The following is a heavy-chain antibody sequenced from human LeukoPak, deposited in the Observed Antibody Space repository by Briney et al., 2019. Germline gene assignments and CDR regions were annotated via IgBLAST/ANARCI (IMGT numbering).Heavy chain of an antibody. D-gene: IGHD3-10*01. CDR2: INWNGGST. Sequence: PWGSLRLSCAASGFTFDDYGMSWGRLAPGPGMGWVSVINWNGGSTGYADSVKGRFTSSRDNAKNSLYLQMNSLRAEDTALYYCARVTMVRGVTYYFDYWGQGTLVTVSS. CDR3: ARVTMVRGVTYYFDY. J-gene: IGHJ4*02. CDR1: GFTFDDYG. V-gene: IGHV3-20*04.